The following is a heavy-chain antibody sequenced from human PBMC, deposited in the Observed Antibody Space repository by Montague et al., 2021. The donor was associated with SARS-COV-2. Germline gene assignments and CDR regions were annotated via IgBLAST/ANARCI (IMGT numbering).Heavy chain of an antibody. Sequence: SETLSLTCTVSGDSVSHDFWTWIRQPPGKGLEWIGYVYYSRSSSYNPSLRGRVSIAVATSKNQFSLRLSTVTAADTAIYYCVRDPAPSGSGTFYDYWGQGTLVAVSS. CDR1: GDSVSHDF. CDR2: VYYSRSS. J-gene: IGHJ4*02. V-gene: IGHV4-59*02. CDR3: VRDPAPSGSGTFYDY. D-gene: IGHD1-26*01.